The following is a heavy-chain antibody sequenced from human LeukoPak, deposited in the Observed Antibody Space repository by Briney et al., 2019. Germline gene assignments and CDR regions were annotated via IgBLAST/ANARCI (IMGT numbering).Heavy chain of an antibody. D-gene: IGHD2-2*01. V-gene: IGHV4-39*01. CDR1: GGSIISSPYY. CDR2: IYYRGST. Sequence: PSETLSLTCTVSGGSIISSPYYWGWIRQPPGKGLEWIGTIYYRGSTYSNPSLNSRVTISLDTSKNQFSLRLRSVTAADTALYYCARHYLSDGILSTFDPWGQGTLVTVSS. J-gene: IGHJ5*02. CDR3: ARHYLSDGILSTFDP.